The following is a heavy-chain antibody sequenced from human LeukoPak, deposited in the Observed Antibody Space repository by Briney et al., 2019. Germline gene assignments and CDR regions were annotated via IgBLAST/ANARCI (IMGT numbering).Heavy chain of an antibody. J-gene: IGHJ4*02. CDR1: GFTFSSYG. V-gene: IGHV3-30*02. Sequence: GGSLRLSCAASGFTFSSYGMHWVRQAPGKGLEWVAFIRYDGSNKYYADSVKGRFTISRDNSKNTLYLQMNSLRAEDTAVYYCARGIVVVIQDEYTTFDYWGQGTLVTVSS. CDR3: ARGIVVVIQDEYTTFDY. CDR2: IRYDGSNK. D-gene: IGHD3-22*01.